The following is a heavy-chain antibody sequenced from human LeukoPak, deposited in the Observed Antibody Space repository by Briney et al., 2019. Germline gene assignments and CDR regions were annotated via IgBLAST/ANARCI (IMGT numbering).Heavy chain of an antibody. CDR2: ILNNGVST. D-gene: IGHD3-16*01. V-gene: IGHV3-23*01. J-gene: IGHJ3*01. CDR3: AKGGGRPLDDAFDV. Sequence: PGGSLRLSCAASGFNFGTYAMTWVRQAPGMGLEWVSTILNNGVSTYHADSVKGRFTISGDNSRNTLHLQMDSLRAEDTAIYYCAKGGGRPLDDAFDVWGQGTMVAVSS. CDR1: GFNFGTYA.